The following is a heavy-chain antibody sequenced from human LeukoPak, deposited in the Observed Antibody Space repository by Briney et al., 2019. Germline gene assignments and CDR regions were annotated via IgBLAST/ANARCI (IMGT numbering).Heavy chain of an antibody. D-gene: IGHD2-21*02. CDR2: MNPNSGNT. Sequence: GASVKVSCKASGYTFTSYDINWVRQATGQGLEWMGWMNPNSGNTGYAQKFQGRVTMTTDTSTSTAYMELRSLRSDDTAVYYCARDTGSAIWSYYFDYWGQGTLVTVSS. J-gene: IGHJ4*02. CDR3: ARDTGSAIWSYYFDY. V-gene: IGHV1-8*01. CDR1: GYTFTSYD.